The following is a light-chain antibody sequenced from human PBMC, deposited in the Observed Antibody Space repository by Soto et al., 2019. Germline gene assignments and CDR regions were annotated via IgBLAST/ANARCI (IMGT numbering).Light chain of an antibody. Sequence: IVLTQSPGTLSLSPGERATLSCRASQSVSSSYLAWYQQKPGQAPRLLIYGASSRATGIPDRFSGSWSETDFTVTISRLEPEDVAVYYCQQDGSSSWTCGESTEVEIK. CDR3: QQDGSSSWT. J-gene: IGKJ1*01. CDR2: GAS. CDR1: QSVSSSY. V-gene: IGKV3-20*01.